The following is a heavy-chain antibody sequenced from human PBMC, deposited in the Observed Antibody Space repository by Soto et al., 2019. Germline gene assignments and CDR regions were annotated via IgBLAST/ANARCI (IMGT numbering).Heavy chain of an antibody. CDR1: GGAFNGYY. J-gene: IGHJ4*02. D-gene: IGHD3-10*01. CDR3: ARAGAALVRGSIGGFDY. V-gene: IGHV4-34*02. CDR2: INHSGSV. Sequence: QVHLQQWGAGLLKPSQTLSLSCVVDGGAFNGYYWTWIRQPPGKGLEWIGEINHSGSVDYNPSLKSRLATSTDTSNKQFSLTLTSVTAADTAVYYCARAGAALVRGSIGGFDYWRQGSLVTVSS.